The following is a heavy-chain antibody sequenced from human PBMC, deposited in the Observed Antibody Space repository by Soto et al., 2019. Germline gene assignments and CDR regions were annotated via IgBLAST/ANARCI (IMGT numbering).Heavy chain of an antibody. V-gene: IGHV3-23*01. CDR3: AKGPTIFGVVINPYYYYGMDV. J-gene: IGHJ6*02. CDR2: ISGSGGST. D-gene: IGHD3-3*01. CDR1: GFTFSSSA. Sequence: GGSLRLSCVASGFTFSSSAMSWVRQAPGKGLEWVSAISGSGGSTYYADSLKGRFTISRDNSKDTLCLQMNSLRAEDTAVYYCAKGPTIFGVVINPYYYYGMDVWGQGTTVTVSS.